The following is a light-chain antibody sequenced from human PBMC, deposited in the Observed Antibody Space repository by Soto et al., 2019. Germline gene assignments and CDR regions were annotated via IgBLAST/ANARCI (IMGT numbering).Light chain of an antibody. Sequence: DIQMTQSPSTLSASVGDRVTITCRASQSISSWLAWYQQKPGKAPKLLIYKASSLESGVPSRFSGSGSGTEFTLTISSLQPDDFATYYCHQYNSIRTFGQGTKVEIK. V-gene: IGKV1-5*03. CDR1: QSISSW. CDR2: KAS. CDR3: HQYNSIRT. J-gene: IGKJ1*01.